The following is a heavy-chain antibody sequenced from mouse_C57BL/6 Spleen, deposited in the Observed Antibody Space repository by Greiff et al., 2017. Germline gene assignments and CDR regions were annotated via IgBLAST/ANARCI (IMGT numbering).Heavy chain of an antibody. Sequence: QVQLKQPGAELVRPGTSVKLSCKASGYTFTSYWMHWVKQRPGQGLEWIGVIDPSDSYTNYNQKFKGKATLTVDTSSSTAYMQLSSLTSEDSAVYYCARGGGGGDNFDYWGQGTTLTVSS. V-gene: IGHV1-59*01. J-gene: IGHJ2*01. CDR1: GYTFTSYW. D-gene: IGHD1-1*02. CDR2: IDPSDSYT. CDR3: ARGGGGGDNFDY.